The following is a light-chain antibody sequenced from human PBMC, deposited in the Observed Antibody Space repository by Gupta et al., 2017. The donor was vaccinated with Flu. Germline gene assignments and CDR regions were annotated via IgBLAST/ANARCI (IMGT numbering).Light chain of an antibody. CDR2: LGS. CDR1: QSLLDYTGYNY. J-gene: IGKJ4*01. CDR3: MQALQTPLT. Sequence: DIVMTQSPLFLPVSPGEPASISCRSSQSLLDYTGYNYLDWYIQRPGQSPQLLISLGSVRASGVPDRFSGSGSGTDFTLRISRGEAEDAGIYYCMQALQTPLTFGGGTKVEIK. V-gene: IGKV2-28*01.